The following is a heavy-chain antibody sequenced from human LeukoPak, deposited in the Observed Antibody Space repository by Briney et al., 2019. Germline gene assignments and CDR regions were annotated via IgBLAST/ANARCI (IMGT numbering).Heavy chain of an antibody. CDR1: GFTFSSYA. CDR2: IQQDGSEK. Sequence: PGGSLRLSCAASGFTFSSYAMHWVRQAPGKGLEWVANIQQDGSEKYYVDSVKGRFTISRDNAKNSLYLQLNSLRAEDTAVYYCARVVDYGDYPNWFDPWGQGTLVTVSS. CDR3: ARVVDYGDYPNWFDP. D-gene: IGHD4-17*01. J-gene: IGHJ5*02. V-gene: IGHV3-7*01.